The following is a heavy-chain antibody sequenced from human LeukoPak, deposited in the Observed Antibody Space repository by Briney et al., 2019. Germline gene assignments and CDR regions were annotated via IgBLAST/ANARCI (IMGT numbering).Heavy chain of an antibody. CDR1: GDTFSSYA. J-gene: IGHJ5*02. CDR2: VIPIFGTA. CDR3: ARDGRYSTNGDWFDP. V-gene: IGHV1-69*13. Sequence: GASVKVSCKASGDTFSSYAISWVRQAPGQGLEWMGGVIPIFGTANYAQKFQGRVTITADESTSTAYMELSSLRSEDTAVYYCARDGRYSTNGDWFDPWGQGTLVTVSS. D-gene: IGHD2-8*01.